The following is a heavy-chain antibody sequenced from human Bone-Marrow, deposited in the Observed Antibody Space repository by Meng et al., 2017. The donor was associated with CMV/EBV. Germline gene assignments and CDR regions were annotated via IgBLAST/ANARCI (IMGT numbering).Heavy chain of an antibody. D-gene: IGHD3-10*01. Sequence: QVHLRESGPGLVKPSETLSLTCTVSGGSISSYYWSWIRQPPGKGLEWIGYIYYSGSTNYNPSLKSRVTISVDTSKNQFSLKLSSVTAADTAVYYCARDNSRGFDYWGQGTLVTVSS. J-gene: IGHJ4*02. V-gene: IGHV4-59*01. CDR2: IYYSGST. CDR1: GGSISSYY. CDR3: ARDNSRGFDY.